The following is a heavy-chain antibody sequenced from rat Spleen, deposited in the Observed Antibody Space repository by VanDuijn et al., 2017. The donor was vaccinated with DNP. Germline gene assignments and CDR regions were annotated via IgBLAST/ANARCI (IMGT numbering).Heavy chain of an antibody. CDR2: ISIKTHNYAT. J-gene: IGHJ3*01. CDR3: MTMPAY. CDR1: GFDFNTYA. Sequence: EVQLVESGGGLVQPEGSLKLSCAASGFDFNTYAMNWVRQAPGKGLDWVATISIKTHNYATLYSDSVKERFTVSRDDSQSMIYLQMNNLKTEDTALYYCMTMPAYWGQGTLVTVSS. D-gene: IGHD3-1*01. V-gene: IGHV10-4*01.